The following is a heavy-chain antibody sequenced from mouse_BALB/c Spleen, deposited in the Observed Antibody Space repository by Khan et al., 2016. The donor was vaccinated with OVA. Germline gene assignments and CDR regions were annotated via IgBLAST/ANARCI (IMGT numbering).Heavy chain of an antibody. J-gene: IGHJ3*01. CDR3: ARGYLGNYEFAY. D-gene: IGHD2-1*01. V-gene: IGHV1S132*01. Sequence: QVQLKQSGADLVKPGASVKLSCKTSGYTFTNYWIQWVKQRPGQGLGWIGEIFPGTGTTYYNENFKAKATLTIDTSSSTAYMQLSSLTSEDSAVYFCARGYLGNYEFAYWGQGTLVTVSA. CDR1: GYTFTNYW. CDR2: IFPGTGTT.